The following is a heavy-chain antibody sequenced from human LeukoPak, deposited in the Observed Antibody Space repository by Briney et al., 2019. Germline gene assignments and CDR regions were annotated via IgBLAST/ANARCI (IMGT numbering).Heavy chain of an antibody. Sequence: SDTLSLTCAVYGGSFSGYYWSWIRPPPGKGLEWIGEINHSGSTNYNPSLKSRVTISVDTSKTQFSLKLSSVTAADTAVYYCARGVGLGYGYYEVEYWGQGTLVTVSS. CDR1: GGSFSGYY. CDR2: INHSGST. CDR3: ARGVGLGYGYYEVEY. D-gene: IGHD5-18*01. J-gene: IGHJ4*02. V-gene: IGHV4-34*01.